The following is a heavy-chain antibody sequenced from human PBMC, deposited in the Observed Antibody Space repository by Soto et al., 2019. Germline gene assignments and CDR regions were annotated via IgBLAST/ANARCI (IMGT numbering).Heavy chain of an antibody. CDR1: GYTFTSYG. CDR3: ARDFVVVPAAIPDYGDFVFDY. D-gene: IGHD2-2*01. J-gene: IGHJ4*02. CDR2: IGVYNGNT. V-gene: IGHV1-18*01. Sequence: GASVKVSCKASGYTFTSYGVSWVRQARGQRLEWIGWIGVYNGNTNYAQKLQGRVTMTTDTSTSTAYMELRSLRSDDTAVYYCARDFVVVPAAIPDYGDFVFDYWGQGTLVTSPQ.